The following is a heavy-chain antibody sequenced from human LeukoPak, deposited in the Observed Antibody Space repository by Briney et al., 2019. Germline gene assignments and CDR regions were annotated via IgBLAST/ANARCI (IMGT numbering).Heavy chain of an antibody. V-gene: IGHV3-23*01. CDR1: GFTSSSYA. CDR3: AKDQGLRYFDWLYDY. J-gene: IGHJ4*02. D-gene: IGHD3-9*01. CDR2: ISGSGGST. Sequence: PGGSLRLSCAASGFTSSSYAMSWVRQAPGKGLEWVSAISGSGGSTYYADSVKGRFTISRDNSKNTLYLQMNSLRAEDTAVYYCAKDQGLRYFDWLYDYWGQGTLVTVSS.